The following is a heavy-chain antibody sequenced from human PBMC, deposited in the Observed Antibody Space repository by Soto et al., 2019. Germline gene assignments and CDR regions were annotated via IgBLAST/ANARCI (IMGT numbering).Heavy chain of an antibody. J-gene: IGHJ4*02. CDR1: GGSISSSSYY. CDR3: ASPQRYSYGPFDY. CDR2: IYYSGST. Sequence: NPSETLSLTCTVSGGSISSSSYYWGWIRQPPGKGLEWIGSIYYSGSTYYNPSLKSRVTISVDTSKNQFSLKLSSVTAADTAVYYCASPQRYSYGPFDYWGQGTLVTVSS. D-gene: IGHD5-18*01. V-gene: IGHV4-39*01.